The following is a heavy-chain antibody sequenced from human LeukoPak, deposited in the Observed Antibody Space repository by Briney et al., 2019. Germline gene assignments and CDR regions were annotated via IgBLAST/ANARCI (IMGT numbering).Heavy chain of an antibody. CDR2: IYSGGGT. CDR3: ARDDYDSGTRLFDY. CDR1: GLTVGNNF. D-gene: IGHD3-10*01. J-gene: IGHJ4*02. V-gene: IGHV3-53*01. Sequence: PRGSRRLSCAASGLTVGNNFMLWVREAPGEGVEWVSLIYSGGGTYYADSVKARFTISRDNSKNTLYLQMNSLRVEDTAVYYCARDDYDSGTRLFDYWGQGTLVTVSS.